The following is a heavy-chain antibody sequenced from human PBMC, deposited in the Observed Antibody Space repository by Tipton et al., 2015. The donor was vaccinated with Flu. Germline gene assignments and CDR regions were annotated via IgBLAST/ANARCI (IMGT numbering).Heavy chain of an antibody. Sequence: TLSLTCTVSGGSISSGGYYWSWIRQHPGTGLEWIGYIYYSGSTYYNPSLKSRVTISVDTSKNQFSLKLSSVTAADTAVYYCAREGDYYDSSGPISLFYYWGQGTLVTVSS. D-gene: IGHD3-22*01. CDR3: AREGDYYDSSGPISLFYY. J-gene: IGHJ4*02. V-gene: IGHV4-31*03. CDR2: IYYSGST. CDR1: GGSISSGGYY.